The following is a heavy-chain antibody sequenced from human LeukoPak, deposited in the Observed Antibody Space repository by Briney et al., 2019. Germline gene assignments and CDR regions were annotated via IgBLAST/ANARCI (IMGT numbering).Heavy chain of an antibody. CDR3: ARGIHFRNVWHVRE. CDR2: IYSGGST. D-gene: IGHD1-26*01. V-gene: IGHV3-66*02. J-gene: IGHJ4*02. CDR1: GFTVSSNY. Sequence: GGSLRLSCAASGFTVSSNYMSWVRQAPGKGLEWVSVIYSGGSTYYAGSVKGRFTISRDNSENTLHLEMNNLRHDDTAIYYCARGIHFRNVWHVREWGQGTLLTVSS.